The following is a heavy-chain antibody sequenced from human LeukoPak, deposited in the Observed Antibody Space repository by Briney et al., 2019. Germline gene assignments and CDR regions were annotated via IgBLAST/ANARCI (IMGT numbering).Heavy chain of an antibody. CDR2: IYYSGST. V-gene: IGHV4-59*01. CDR1: GGTITSFY. Sequence: PSETLSLTCTASGGTITSFYWSWMRQPPGKGLEWIGYIYYSGSTTYNPSLKSRVTISVDTSKSKFSLKLSSVTAADTAVYYCARVPISTTARGYFDYWGQGTLVTVSS. J-gene: IGHJ4*02. CDR3: ARVPISTTARGYFDY. D-gene: IGHD4-17*01.